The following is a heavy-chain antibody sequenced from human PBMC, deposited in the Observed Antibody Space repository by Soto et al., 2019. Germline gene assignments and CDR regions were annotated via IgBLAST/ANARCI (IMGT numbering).Heavy chain of an antibody. J-gene: IGHJ6*02. CDR2: TYYSGST. Sequence: QVQLQESGPGLVKPSETLSLTCTVSGGSISSYFWSWIRQPPGKGLEWIGYTYYSGSTIYNPSLKRXVPXSVDTSKNHVSLKLSSVTAADTVVYYCARVEYKYYSSGMDVWGQGTTVTVSS. V-gene: IGHV4-59*01. CDR1: GGSISSYF. D-gene: IGHD1-1*01. CDR3: ARVEYKYYSSGMDV.